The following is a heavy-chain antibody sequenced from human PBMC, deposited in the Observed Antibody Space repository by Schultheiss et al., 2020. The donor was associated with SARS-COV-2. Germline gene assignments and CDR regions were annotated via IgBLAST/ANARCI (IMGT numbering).Heavy chain of an antibody. D-gene: IGHD2-2*01. J-gene: IGHJ3*02. CDR1: GYTFSSYG. Sequence: ASVKVSCKASGYTFSSYGISWVRQAPGQGLEWMGWISAYNGKTNYPQKLQGRVTMTTDTSTSTAYMDLRSLRSDDTAVYYCARDLPYCSSTSCFDAFDIWGQGTMVTVSS. CDR2: ISAYNGKT. V-gene: IGHV1-18*01. CDR3: ARDLPYCSSTSCFDAFDI.